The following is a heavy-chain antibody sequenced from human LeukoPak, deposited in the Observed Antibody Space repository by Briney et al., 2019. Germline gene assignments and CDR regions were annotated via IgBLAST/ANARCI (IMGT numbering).Heavy chain of an antibody. Sequence: PGGSLRLSCAASGFTFSSYGMHWVRQTPGKGLEWVAVIWYDGSNKYYADSVKGRFTISRDNSKNTLYLQMNSLRAEDTAVYYCARDSGSSHRGIDYWGQGTLVTVSS. D-gene: IGHD6-13*01. CDR3: ARDSGSSHRGIDY. CDR2: IWYDGSNK. J-gene: IGHJ4*02. V-gene: IGHV3-33*01. CDR1: GFTFSSYG.